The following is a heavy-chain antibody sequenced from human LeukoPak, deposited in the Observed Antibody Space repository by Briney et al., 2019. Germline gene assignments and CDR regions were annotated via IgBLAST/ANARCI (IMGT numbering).Heavy chain of an antibody. CDR3: ASYFDY. CDR2: ISRNSDYI. CDR1: GFTFSTYT. J-gene: IGHJ4*02. V-gene: IGHV3-21*01. Sequence: NSGGSLRLSCAASGFTFSTYTMNWVRQAPGKGLEWVSSISRNSDYIYCADSVKGRFTISRDNAKDSLYLQMNSLRDEDTAIYYCASYFDYWGQGALVTVSS.